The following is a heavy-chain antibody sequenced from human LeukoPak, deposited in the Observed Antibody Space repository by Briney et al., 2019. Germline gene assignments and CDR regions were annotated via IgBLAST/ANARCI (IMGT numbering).Heavy chain of an antibody. CDR1: GYTFIDYY. CDR2: INPSGGTT. CDR3: ARENNGFDM. Sequence: ASVKVSCKASGYTFIDYYMHWVRQAPGQGLEWMGMINPSGGTTMYAQKFQGRVTLTRDTFTSTTFMDLSSLSSADTAVYYCARENNGFDMWGQGTRVTVSS. D-gene: IGHD2/OR15-2a*01. J-gene: IGHJ3*02. V-gene: IGHV1-46*01.